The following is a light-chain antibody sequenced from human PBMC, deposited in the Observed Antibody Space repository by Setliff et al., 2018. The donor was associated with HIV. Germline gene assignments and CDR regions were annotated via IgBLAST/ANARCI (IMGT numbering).Light chain of an antibody. Sequence: QSVLAQPASVSGSPGQSITISCTGSISDIGGYNFVSWYQQYPGKAPKLMIYDVNRRPSGIPDRFSASKSGNTASLTISGLQAEDEADYFCSSYTKTITYVLFGGGTK. CDR3: SSYTKTITYVL. CDR2: DVN. V-gene: IGLV2-14*03. CDR1: ISDIGGYNF. J-gene: IGLJ2*01.